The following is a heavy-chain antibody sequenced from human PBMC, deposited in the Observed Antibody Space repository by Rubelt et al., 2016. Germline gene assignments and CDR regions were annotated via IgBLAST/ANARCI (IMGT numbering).Heavy chain of an antibody. Sequence: VQLVESGGDLVQPGGSLRLSCAASGFTFSDHDMDWVRQAPGKGLEWVGRTRNKANSYTTEYAASVKGRFIISRDDSKNSLYLRMNSLGAEDTAVYYCARENYGGNYPFDFWGQGTLVTVSS. J-gene: IGHJ4*02. CDR2: TRNKANSYTT. D-gene: IGHD4/OR15-4a*01. CDR3: ARENYGGNYPFDF. V-gene: IGHV3-72*01. CDR1: GFTFSDHD.